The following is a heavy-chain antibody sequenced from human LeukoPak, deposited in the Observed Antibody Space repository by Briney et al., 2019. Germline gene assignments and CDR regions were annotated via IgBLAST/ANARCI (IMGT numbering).Heavy chain of an antibody. J-gene: IGHJ4*02. CDR3: AKDISPRYSGYDWEGSFDY. CDR1: GFTFDDYA. CDR2: VSWNSGGI. V-gene: IGHV3-9*03. Sequence: PGGSLRLSCAASGFTFDDYAMHWVRQAPGKGLEWVSGVSWNSGGIGYADSVKGRFTISRDNAKNSLYLQMNSLRAEDMALYYCAKDISPRYSGYDWEGSFDYWGQGTLVTVSS. D-gene: IGHD5-12*01.